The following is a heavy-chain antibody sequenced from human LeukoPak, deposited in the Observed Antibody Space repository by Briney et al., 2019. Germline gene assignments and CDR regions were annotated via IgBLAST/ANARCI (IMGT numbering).Heavy chain of an antibody. CDR2: INHSGST. D-gene: IGHD3-3*01. J-gene: IGHJ4*02. V-gene: IGHV4-34*01. Sequence: SETLSLTCAVYGGSFSGYYWSWIRQPPGKGLEWIGEINHSGSTNYNPSLKSRVTISVDTSKNQFSLKLSSVTAADTAVYYCARPVRFLPLGFDYWGQGTLVTVSS. CDR1: GGSFSGYY. CDR3: ARPVRFLPLGFDY.